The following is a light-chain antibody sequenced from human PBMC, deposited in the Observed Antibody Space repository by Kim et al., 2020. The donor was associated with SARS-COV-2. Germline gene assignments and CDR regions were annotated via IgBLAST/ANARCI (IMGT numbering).Light chain of an antibody. CDR2: SAS. Sequence: SVSPGESVTRSCASSQSVSSNLAWYRQIPGQAPTLLVYSASTRATGMPARFSGSGSGTEFTLTISSLQSEDFAFYYCQQYNNWPHSFGQGTKLEI. CDR1: QSVSSN. J-gene: IGKJ2*03. V-gene: IGKV3-15*01. CDR3: QQYNNWPHS.